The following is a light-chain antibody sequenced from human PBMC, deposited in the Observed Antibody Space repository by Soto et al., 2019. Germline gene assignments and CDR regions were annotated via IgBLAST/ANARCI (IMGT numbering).Light chain of an antibody. Sequence: QSVLTQPPSASGTPGQRVTISCSGSSSNIGSNFVYWYQQLPGTAPKLLIYSNNQRPSGVPDRFSGSKSGTSASLAISGLRSEDEAYYYCAAWDDSLNGWVFGGGTKLTVL. J-gene: IGLJ3*02. CDR2: SNN. CDR1: SSNIGSNF. CDR3: AAWDDSLNGWV. V-gene: IGLV1-47*02.